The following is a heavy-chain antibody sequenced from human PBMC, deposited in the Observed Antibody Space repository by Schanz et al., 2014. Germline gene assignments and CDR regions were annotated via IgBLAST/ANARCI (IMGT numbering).Heavy chain of an antibody. CDR1: GFTFSSYG. V-gene: IGHV3-30*18. Sequence: QVQLVESGGGVVQPGRSRRLSCEASGFTFSSYGMHWVRQAPGKGLEWVAVISYDGNNEDYADSVKGRFSISRDNSQNTLYLQMDSLRPEDTAVYYCAKDPHRDYGGKPQTFDIWGQGTMVTVSS. CDR2: ISYDGNNE. D-gene: IGHD4-17*01. CDR3: AKDPHRDYGGKPQTFDI. J-gene: IGHJ3*02.